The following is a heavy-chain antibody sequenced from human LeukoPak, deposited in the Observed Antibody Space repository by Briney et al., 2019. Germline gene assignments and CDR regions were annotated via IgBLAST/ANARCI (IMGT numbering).Heavy chain of an antibody. CDR1: SGSFSGYY. V-gene: IGHV4-34*01. CDR3: ARYPRYYYGSGSKGYFDY. J-gene: IGHJ4*02. Sequence: PSETLSLTCAVYSGSFSGYYWSWIRQPPGKGLEWIGEINHSGSTNYNPSLKSRVTISVDTSKNQLSLKLSSVTAADTAVYYCARYPRYYYGSGSKGYFDYWGQGTLVTVSS. D-gene: IGHD3-10*01. CDR2: INHSGST.